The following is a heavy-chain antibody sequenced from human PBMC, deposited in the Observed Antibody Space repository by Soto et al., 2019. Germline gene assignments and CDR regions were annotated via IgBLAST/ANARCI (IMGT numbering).Heavy chain of an antibody. D-gene: IGHD2-15*01. CDR1: GYTLTELS. Sequence: QVQLVQSGAEVKKPGASVKVSCKVSGYTLTELSMHWVRQAPGKGLEWMGGFDPEDGETIYAQKFQGRVTMTEDTSTDTAYMELSSLRSEDTAVYDCATSMGYCSGGSCYSEWFDPWGQGTLVTVSS. CDR3: ATSMGYCSGGSCYSEWFDP. J-gene: IGHJ5*02. CDR2: FDPEDGET. V-gene: IGHV1-24*01.